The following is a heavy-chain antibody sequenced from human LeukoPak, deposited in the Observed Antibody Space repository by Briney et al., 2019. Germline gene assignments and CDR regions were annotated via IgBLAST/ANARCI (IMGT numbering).Heavy chain of an antibody. J-gene: IGHJ5*02. V-gene: IGHV3-53*01. D-gene: IGHD1-7*01. CDR3: AKDLVAAKLELNWFDP. CDR1: GFNVSSNH. CDR2: IYSGGST. Sequence: PGGSLRLSCAASGFNVSSNHMSWVRQAPGKGLEWASVIYSGGSTYYADSVKGRFTISRDNSKNTLYLQMNSLRAEDTAVYYCAKDLVAAKLELNWFDPWGQGTLVTVSS.